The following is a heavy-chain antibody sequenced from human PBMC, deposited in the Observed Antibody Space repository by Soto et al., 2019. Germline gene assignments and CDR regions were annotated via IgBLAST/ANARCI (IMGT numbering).Heavy chain of an antibody. J-gene: IGHJ1*01. CDR1: GVSISSGGYY. V-gene: IGHV4-31*03. D-gene: IGHD4-17*01. Sequence: QVQLQESGPGLVKPSQTLSLTCTVSGVSISSGGYYWSWIRQHPGKGLEWIGYIYYGGSTYYNPSLKSRVNISVDTSENQFSLKLSSVTAADTAVYYCARGGGYTVTRAEYFQHWGQGTLVTVSS. CDR2: IYYGGST. CDR3: ARGGGYTVTRAEYFQH.